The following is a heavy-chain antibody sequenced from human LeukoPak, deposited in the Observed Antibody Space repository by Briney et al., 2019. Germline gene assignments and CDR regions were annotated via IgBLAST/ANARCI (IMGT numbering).Heavy chain of an antibody. D-gene: IGHD3-10*01. CDR1: GFSVSSYA. CDR2: ISGSGGST. J-gene: IGHJ4*02. V-gene: IGHV3-23*01. CDR3: AKGPGRYYGSGSYPLFDY. Sequence: GGSLRLSCAASGFSVSSYAMGWVRQAPGKGLEWVSGISGSGGSTYYAHPVKGRFTISRDNSKNTLYLQMNSLRAEDTAVYYCAKGPGRYYGSGSYPLFDYWGQGTLVTVSS.